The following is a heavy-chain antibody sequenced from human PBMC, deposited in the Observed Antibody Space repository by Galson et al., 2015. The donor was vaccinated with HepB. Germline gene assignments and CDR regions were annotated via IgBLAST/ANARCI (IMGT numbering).Heavy chain of an antibody. J-gene: IGHJ5*02. CDR1: GGTFSSYA. Sequence: SVKVPCKASGGTFSSYAISWVRQAPGQGLEWMGGIIPIFGTANYAQKFQGRVTITADESTSTAYMELSSLRSEDTAVYYCARDHSGSSWQRGWFDPWGQGTLVTVSS. CDR3: ARDHSGSSWQRGWFDP. CDR2: IIPIFGTA. V-gene: IGHV1-69*13. D-gene: IGHD6-13*01.